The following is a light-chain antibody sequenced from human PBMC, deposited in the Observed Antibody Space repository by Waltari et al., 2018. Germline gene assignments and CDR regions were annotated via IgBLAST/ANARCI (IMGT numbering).Light chain of an antibody. J-gene: IGKJ4*01. CDR2: GAG. CDR3: QHYHDSTS. CDR1: QSVRSNY. Sequence: EIVLTQSPGTLSLSPGEGATLSCRASQSVRSNYIAWYQHKPGQAPRLLIYGAGTRATGISDRFSVSGSGTDFTLTISRLEAEDSAVYYCQHYHDSTSFGAGTKVDIK. V-gene: IGKV3-20*01.